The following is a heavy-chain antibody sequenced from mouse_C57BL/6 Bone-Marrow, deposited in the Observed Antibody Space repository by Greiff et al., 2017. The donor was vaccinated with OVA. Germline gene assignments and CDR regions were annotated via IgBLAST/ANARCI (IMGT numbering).Heavy chain of an antibody. CDR1: GFNIKDDY. CDR2: IDPENGDT. CDR3: TSYGNCDY. Sequence: VQLQQSGAELVRPGASVKLSCTASGFNIKDDYMHWVKQRPEQGLEWIGWIDPENGDTEYASKFQGKATITADTSSNTAYLQLSSRTSEDTAVYYCTSYGNCDYWGQGTTLTVSS. J-gene: IGHJ2*01. D-gene: IGHD2-1*01. V-gene: IGHV14-4*01.